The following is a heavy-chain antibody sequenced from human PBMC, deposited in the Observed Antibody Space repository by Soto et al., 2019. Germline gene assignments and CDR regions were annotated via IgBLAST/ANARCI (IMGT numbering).Heavy chain of an antibody. V-gene: IGHV1-69*13. CDR2: IIPIFGTA. J-gene: IGHJ6*02. Sequence: SVKVSCKASGGTFSSYAISWVRQAPGQGLEWMGGIIPIFGTANYAQKFQGRVTITADESTSTAYMELSSLRSEDTAVYYCARGDIAARFTSYYYGMDVWGQGTTVTVSS. CDR3: ARGDIAARFTSYYYGMDV. CDR1: GGTFSSYA. D-gene: IGHD6-6*01.